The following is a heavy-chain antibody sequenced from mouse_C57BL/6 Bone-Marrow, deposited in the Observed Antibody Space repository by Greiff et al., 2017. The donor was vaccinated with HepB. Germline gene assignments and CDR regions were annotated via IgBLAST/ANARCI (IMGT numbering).Heavy chain of an antibody. CDR3: ARHDYYGSSPLAY. V-gene: IGHV1-81*01. Sequence: VQLQQSGAELARPGASVKLSCKASGYTFTSYGISWVKQRTGQGLEWIGEIDPRSGNTYYNEKFKGKATLTADKSSSTAYMELRSLTSEDSAVYFCARHDYYGSSPLAYWGQGTLVTVSA. CDR1: GYTFTSYG. CDR2: IDPRSGNT. J-gene: IGHJ3*01. D-gene: IGHD1-1*01.